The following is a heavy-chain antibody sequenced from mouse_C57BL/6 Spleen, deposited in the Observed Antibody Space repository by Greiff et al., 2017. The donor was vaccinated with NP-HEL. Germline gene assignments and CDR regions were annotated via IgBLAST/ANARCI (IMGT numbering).Heavy chain of an antibody. CDR3: ARSLNYWYFDV. Sequence: DVQLQESGPELVKPGASVKISCKASGYSFTGYYMNWVKQSPEKSLEWIGEINPSTGGTTYNQKFKAKATLTVDKSSSTAYMQLKSLTSEDSAVYYCARSLNYWYFDVWGTGTTVTVSS. J-gene: IGHJ1*03. V-gene: IGHV1-42*01. CDR1: GYSFTGYY. CDR2: INPSTGGT.